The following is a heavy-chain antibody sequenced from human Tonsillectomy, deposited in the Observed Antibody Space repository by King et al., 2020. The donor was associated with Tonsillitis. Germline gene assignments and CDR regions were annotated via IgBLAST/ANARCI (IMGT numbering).Heavy chain of an antibody. CDR3: AREYYKFSFDP. D-gene: IGHD3/OR15-3a*01. J-gene: IGHJ5*02. CDR2: IYTSGST. CDR1: GGSISSGIYY. Sequence: MQLQESGPGLVKPSKTLSLTCTVSGGSISSGIYYWSWIRQPAGKGLEWIGRIYTSGSTNINSSLKSRVTISVDTSKNQISLRLTSVTAADTAVYYCAREYYKFSFDPWGQGTLVTVSS. V-gene: IGHV4-61*02.